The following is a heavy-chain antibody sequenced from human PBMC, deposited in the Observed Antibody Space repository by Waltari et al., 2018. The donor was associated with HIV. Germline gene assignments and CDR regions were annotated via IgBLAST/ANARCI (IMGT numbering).Heavy chain of an antibody. CDR1: GFIFSNYG. D-gene: IGHD6-19*01. CDR3: AKGGLIAVAGTLFDS. J-gene: IGHJ4*02. CDR2: ISYDGSNK. V-gene: IGHV3-30*18. Sequence: QVQLVESGGGVVQPGRSLRLSCAASGFIFSNYGMHWVRQAPGKGLEWVALISYDGSNKYYADSVKGRFTISRDNSKNTLYLQMNSLRAEDTAVYYCAKGGLIAVAGTLFDSWGQGTLVTVSS.